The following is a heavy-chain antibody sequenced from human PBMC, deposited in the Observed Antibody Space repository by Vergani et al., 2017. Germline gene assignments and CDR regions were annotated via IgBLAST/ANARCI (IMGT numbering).Heavy chain of an antibody. D-gene: IGHD2-8*01. CDR2: ISSSSSYI. CDR1: GFTFSSYS. J-gene: IGHJ3*02. Sequence: EVQLVESGGGLVKPGGSLRLSCAASGFTFSSYSMNWVRQAPGKGLEWVSSISSSSSYIYYADSVKGRFTISRDNAKNSRYLQMNSLRAEDTAVYYCARDEGVVLMVYAPDAFDIWGQGTMVTVSS. CDR3: ARDEGVVLMVYAPDAFDI. V-gene: IGHV3-21*01.